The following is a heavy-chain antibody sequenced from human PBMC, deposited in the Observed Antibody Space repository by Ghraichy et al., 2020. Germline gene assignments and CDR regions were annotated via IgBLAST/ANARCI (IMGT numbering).Heavy chain of an antibody. CDR3: ARDNSYSSSWSDY. D-gene: IGHD6-13*01. J-gene: IGHJ4*02. Sequence: GGSLRLSCAASGFTFSSYSMNWVRQAPGKGLEWVSYISPGSSTIYYADSVKGRFTISRDNAKKSLYLQMNSLRDEDTAVYYCARDNSYSSSWSDYWGQGTLVTVSS. V-gene: IGHV3-48*02. CDR2: ISPGSSTI. CDR1: GFTFSSYS.